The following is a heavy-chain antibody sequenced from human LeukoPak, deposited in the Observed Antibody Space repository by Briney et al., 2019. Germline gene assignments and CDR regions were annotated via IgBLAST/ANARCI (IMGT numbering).Heavy chain of an antibody. CDR3: AGVPAAYYYYMDV. V-gene: IGHV3-30*02. J-gene: IGHJ6*03. D-gene: IGHD2-2*01. Sequence: GGSLRLSCAASGFTFSSYGMHWVRQAPGKGLEWVAFIRYDGSNKYYADSVKGRFTISRDNSKNTLYLQMNSLRAEDTAVYYCAGVPAAYYYYMDVWGKGTTVTVSS. CDR2: IRYDGSNK. CDR1: GFTFSSYG.